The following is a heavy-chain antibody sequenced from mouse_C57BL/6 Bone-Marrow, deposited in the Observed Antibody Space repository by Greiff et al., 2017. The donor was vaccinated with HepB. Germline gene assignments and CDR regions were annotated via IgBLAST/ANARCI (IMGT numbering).Heavy chain of an antibody. V-gene: IGHV1-15*01. D-gene: IGHD1-1*01. CDR2: IDPETGGT. CDR3: TREDTTVVEDWYFDV. CDR1: GYTFTDYE. Sequence: QVQLQQSGAELVRPGASVTLSCKASGYTFTDYEMHWVKQTPVHGLEWIGAIDPETGGTAYNQKFKGKAILTADKSSSTAYMELRSLTSEDSAVYYCTREDTTVVEDWYFDVWGTGTTVTVSS. J-gene: IGHJ1*03.